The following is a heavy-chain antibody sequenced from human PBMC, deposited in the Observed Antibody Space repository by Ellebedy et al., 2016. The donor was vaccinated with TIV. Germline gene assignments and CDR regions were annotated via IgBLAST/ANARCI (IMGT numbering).Heavy chain of an antibody. Sequence: PGGSLRLSCEASGFIFSHHGMHWVRQSPGKGLEWVAIIWYDGSNKYYADSVKGRFTISRDNSKNTLYLQMNSLRAEDTAVYYCGRLSLRSVDQWGRGTLVTVSS. CDR3: GRLSLRSVDQ. J-gene: IGHJ4*02. CDR1: GFIFSHHG. V-gene: IGHV3-33*01. CDR2: IWYDGSNK. D-gene: IGHD3-3*01.